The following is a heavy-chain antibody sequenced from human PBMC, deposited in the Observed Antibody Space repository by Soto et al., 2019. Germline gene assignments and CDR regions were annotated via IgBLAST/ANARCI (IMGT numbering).Heavy chain of an antibody. CDR1: GFTFSNYG. CDR2: ISSSSSTI. D-gene: IGHD1-7*01. J-gene: IGHJ6*02. V-gene: IGHV3-48*02. Sequence: EVQLVESGGALVQPGGSLRLSCAASGFTFSNYGMNWVRQAPGKGPECVSFISSSSSTIYYGDSVKGRFTVSRDNAKNSLYLQMNSLRDEDTAVYYCASGLTGATRYYYGMDVWGQGTTVTVSS. CDR3: ASGLTGATRYYYGMDV.